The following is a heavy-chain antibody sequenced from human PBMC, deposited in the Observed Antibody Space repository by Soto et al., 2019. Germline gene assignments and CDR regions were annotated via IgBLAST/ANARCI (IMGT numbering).Heavy chain of an antibody. Sequence: ASVKVSCKASGYTFTDYYIHWVRQAPGQGLEWMGWINPNSGGTNYAQNFQGWVTMTRDTSISTAYMELSILRSDDTAVYYCARDTDIVEPSASSTFDHWGQGTMVTVS. J-gene: IGHJ5*02. V-gene: IGHV1-2*04. CDR3: ARDTDIVEPSASSTFDH. D-gene: IGHD2-15*01. CDR1: GYTFTDYY. CDR2: INPNSGGT.